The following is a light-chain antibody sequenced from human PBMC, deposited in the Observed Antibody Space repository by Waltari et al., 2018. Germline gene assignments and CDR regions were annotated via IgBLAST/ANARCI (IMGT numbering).Light chain of an antibody. V-gene: IGLV2-11*01. CDR1: SSDVGGYTY. J-gene: IGLJ1*01. CDR2: DVS. CDR3: CSYAGSYIYV. Sequence: QSALTQPRSVSGSPGQSVTISCTGTSSDVGGYTYVSWYQQHPGQAPKVMIYDVSQRPSGVPDRFSGSKSDNTAALTISGLQVEDEADYYCCSYAGSYIYVFGSGTKVTVL.